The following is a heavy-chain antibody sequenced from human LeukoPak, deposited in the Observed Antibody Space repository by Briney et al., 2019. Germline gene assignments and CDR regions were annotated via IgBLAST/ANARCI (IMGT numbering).Heavy chain of an antibody. CDR2: IKPDGSEG. CDR3: ARYRQCGFDCYVLDS. J-gene: IGHJ4*02. D-gene: IGHD2-21*02. CDR1: GFTFSNYW. Sequence: GGSLRLSCAASGFTFSNYWMSWVRQAPGMGLEWVANIKPDGSEGSYVDSVKGRFTISRDNTKNSLFLEVNSLRAEDTAVYYCARYRQCGFDCYVLDSWGQGTLVTVSS. V-gene: IGHV3-7*01.